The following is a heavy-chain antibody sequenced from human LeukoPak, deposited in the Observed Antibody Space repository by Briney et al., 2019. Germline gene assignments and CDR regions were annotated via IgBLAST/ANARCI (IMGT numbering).Heavy chain of an antibody. CDR2: IGTAGDT. CDR1: GFTFSSYA. D-gene: IGHD6-19*01. CDR3: ARGGYSSGFDY. J-gene: IGHJ4*02. Sequence: PGGSLRLSCAASGFTFSSYAMTWVRQAPGKGLEWVSAIGTAGDTYYPGSVKGRFTISRENAKNSLYLQMNSLRAGDTAVYYCARGGYSSGFDYWGQGTLVTVSS. V-gene: IGHV3-13*01.